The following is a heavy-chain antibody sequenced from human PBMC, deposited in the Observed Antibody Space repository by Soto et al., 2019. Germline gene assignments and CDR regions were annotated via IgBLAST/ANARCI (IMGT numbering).Heavy chain of an antibody. CDR3: AKDKSGSWTFDY. J-gene: IGHJ4*02. CDR1: GFTFSSYA. CDR2: ISYDASNK. V-gene: IGHV3-30*18. D-gene: IGHD6-13*01. Sequence: QVQLVESGGGVVQPGRSLRLSFAASGFTFSSYAMHWVRQAPGKGLEWVAVISYDASNKYYADSVKGRFTVSRDHSQNTLYLQMNSLRAEDTAVYYCAKDKSGSWTFDYWGQGTLVTVSS.